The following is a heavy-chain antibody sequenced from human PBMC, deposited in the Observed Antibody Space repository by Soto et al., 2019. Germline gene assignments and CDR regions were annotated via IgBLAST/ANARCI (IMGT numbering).Heavy chain of an antibody. D-gene: IGHD3-3*01. CDR1: GGSISSYY. CDR2: IYYSGST. J-gene: IGHJ6*03. CDR3: AKTYYDFWSGDYYYYMDV. Sequence: LSLTCTVSGGSISSYYWSWIRQPPGKGLEWIGYIYYSGSTNYNPSLKSRVTISVDTSKNQFSLKLSSVTAADTAAYYCAKTYYDFWSGDYYYYMDVWGKGTTVTVSS. V-gene: IGHV4-59*01.